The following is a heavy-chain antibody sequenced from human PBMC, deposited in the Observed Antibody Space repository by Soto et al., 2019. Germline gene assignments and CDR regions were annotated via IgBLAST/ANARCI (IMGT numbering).Heavy chain of an antibody. CDR3: ARSLVVVGPLAYYYYGMDV. Sequence: GGSLRLSCAASGFTFSSYGMHWVRQAPGKGLEWVAVIWYDGSNKYYADSVKGRFTISRDNSKNTLYLQMNSLRAEDTAVYYCARSLVVVGPLAYYYYGMDVWGQGTTVTVSS. CDR2: IWYDGSNK. V-gene: IGHV3-33*01. CDR1: GFTFSSYG. J-gene: IGHJ6*02. D-gene: IGHD2-15*01.